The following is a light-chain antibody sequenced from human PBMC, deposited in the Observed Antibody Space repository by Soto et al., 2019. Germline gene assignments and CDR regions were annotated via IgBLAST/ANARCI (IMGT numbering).Light chain of an antibody. V-gene: IGKV1-9*01. CDR1: QDITNF. J-gene: IGKJ2*01. Sequence: DIQMTQSPSILSASVGDRVTITCRASQDITNFLAWYQQKPGKAPELLIYGASTLHSGVPPRFSGSGSGTEFTLTISSLQPEDFATYHCQHLNSYPYTFGQGTKVDIK. CDR2: GAS. CDR3: QHLNSYPYT.